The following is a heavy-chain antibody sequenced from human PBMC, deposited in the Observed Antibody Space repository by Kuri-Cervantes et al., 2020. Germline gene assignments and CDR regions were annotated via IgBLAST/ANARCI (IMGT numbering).Heavy chain of an antibody. J-gene: IGHJ6*03. D-gene: IGHD3-10*01. CDR1: GGSISSYY. CDR3: ARNMVRGVHYYMDV. Sequence: SETLSLTCTVSGGSISSYYWSWIRQPAGKGLEWIGRIYTSGSTNYNPSLKSRVTISLDKSKNQFSLKLSSVTAADTAVYYCARNMVRGVHYYMDVWGKGTTVTVSS. CDR2: IYTSGST. V-gene: IGHV4-4*07.